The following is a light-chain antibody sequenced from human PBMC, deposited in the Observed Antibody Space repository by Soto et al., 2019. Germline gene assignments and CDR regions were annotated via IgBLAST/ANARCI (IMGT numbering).Light chain of an antibody. Sequence: QSALPQPRSVSGSPGQSVTISCTGTSSDVGGYNYVSWYQQHPGKAPKLMIYDVSKRPSGVPDRFSGSKSGNTASLTISGLHAEDEADYYCCSYAGSYPSYVFGTGTKLTV. J-gene: IGLJ1*01. CDR1: SSDVGGYNY. CDR3: CSYAGSYPSYV. V-gene: IGLV2-11*01. CDR2: DVS.